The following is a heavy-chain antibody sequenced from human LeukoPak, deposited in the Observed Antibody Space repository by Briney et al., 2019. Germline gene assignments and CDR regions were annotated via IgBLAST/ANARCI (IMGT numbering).Heavy chain of an antibody. CDR3: ARGEYRSAAGGDYFDY. D-gene: IGHD6-13*01. V-gene: IGHV3-53*01. CDR1: GFNVSSNY. CDR2: IYSGGRT. Sequence: PGGSLRLSCAASGFNVSSNYMSWVRQAPGKGLDWVSLIYSGGRTFYGDSVKGRFIISRDNFKNTLYLQMNSLRVEGTAVYYCARGEYRSAAGGDYFDYWGQGTLVTVSS. J-gene: IGHJ4*02.